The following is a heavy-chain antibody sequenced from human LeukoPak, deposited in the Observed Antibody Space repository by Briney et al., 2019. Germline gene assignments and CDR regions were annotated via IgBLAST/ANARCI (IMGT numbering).Heavy chain of an antibody. J-gene: IGHJ4*02. V-gene: IGHV3-20*04. Sequence: GGSLRLSCAASGFTFDDYGMSWVRQAPGKGLEWVSGINWNGGSTGYADSVKGRFTISRDNSKNTLYLQMNSLRAEDTAVYYCADSNYWYPVDYWGQGTLVTVSS. CDR2: INWNGGST. CDR3: ADSNYWYPVDY. D-gene: IGHD4-11*01. CDR1: GFTFDDYG.